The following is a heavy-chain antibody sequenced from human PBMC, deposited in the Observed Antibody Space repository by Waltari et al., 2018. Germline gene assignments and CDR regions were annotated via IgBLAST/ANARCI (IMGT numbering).Heavy chain of an antibody. V-gene: IGHV3-21*01. CDR1: GFTFSSYS. D-gene: IGHD5-18*01. J-gene: IGHJ4*02. CDR2: ISSSSSYI. Sequence: EVQLVESGGGLVKPGGSLRLSCAASGFTFSSYSMNWVRQALGKGLEWVASISSSSSYINYADSVKGRFTISRDNAQNSLYLQMNSLRAEDTAVYYCARGRYGDQARASDYWGQGTLVTVSS. CDR3: ARGRYGDQARASDY.